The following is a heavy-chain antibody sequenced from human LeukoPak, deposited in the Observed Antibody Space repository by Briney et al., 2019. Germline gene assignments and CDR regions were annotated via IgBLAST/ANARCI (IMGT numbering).Heavy chain of an antibody. V-gene: IGHV4-39*01. CDR1: GGSINSDYY. CDR2: IHFSGNT. CDR3: ARDFGDYRVDY. D-gene: IGHD4-17*01. J-gene: IGHJ4*02. Sequence: SETLPLTCTVSGGSINSDYYWGWIRQPPGKELEWIGTIHFSGNTYYNPSLKSRVAISADTSKNQFSLRLSSVTAADTAVYYCARDFGDYRVDYWGQGTLVIVSS.